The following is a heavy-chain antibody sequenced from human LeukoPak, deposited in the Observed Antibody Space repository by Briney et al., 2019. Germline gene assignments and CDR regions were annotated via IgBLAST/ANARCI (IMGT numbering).Heavy chain of an antibody. J-gene: IGHJ4*02. Sequence: SETLSLTCIVSGASISSNYWSWIRQPAGKGLEWIGRIYASGTTNYNPSLKSRVTMSVDTSKNQFSLKMNSVTAADTAVYYCARDYPPADYWGQGALVTVSS. CDR3: ARDYPPADY. V-gene: IGHV4-4*07. CDR2: IYASGTT. CDR1: GASISSNY.